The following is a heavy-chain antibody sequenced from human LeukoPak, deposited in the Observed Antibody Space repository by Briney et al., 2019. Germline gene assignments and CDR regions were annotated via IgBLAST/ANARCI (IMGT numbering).Heavy chain of an antibody. J-gene: IGHJ4*02. V-gene: IGHV4-59*08. D-gene: IGHD6-19*01. CDR3: ARHISGGATLD. CDR2: IYYTGST. CDR1: GGSMKNYY. Sequence: PSETLSLTCTVSGGSMKNYYGSWIRQAPGKGLEWIAYIYYTGSTYYNPSLKSRVTMSVDTSVNQFSLRLNSVTAADPAVYYCARHISGGATLDWGQGTLVTVSS.